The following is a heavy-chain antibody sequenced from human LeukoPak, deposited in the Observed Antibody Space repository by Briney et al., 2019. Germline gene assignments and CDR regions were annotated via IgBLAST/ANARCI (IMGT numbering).Heavy chain of an antibody. V-gene: IGHV3-30*03. CDR3: ARSGDFDAFDI. CDR2: ISYDGSHK. CDR1: GFTFSSYG. J-gene: IGHJ3*02. D-gene: IGHD4-17*01. Sequence: GGSLRLSCAASGFTFSSYGVHWVRQAPGKGLEWVAVISYDGSHKYYADSVEGRFTISRDNSKNTLYLQMNSLRAEDTAVYYCARSGDFDAFDIWGQGTMVTVSS.